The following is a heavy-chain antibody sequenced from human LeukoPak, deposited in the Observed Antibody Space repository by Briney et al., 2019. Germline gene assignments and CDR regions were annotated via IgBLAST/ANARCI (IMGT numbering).Heavy chain of an antibody. Sequence: ASVKVSCKASGYTFTSYYMHWVRQAPGQGLEWMGIINPSGGSTSYAQKFQGRVTMTRDTSTSTVYMELSSLRSEDTAVYYCATVAVDSSGYYYGRTFDYWGQGTLVTVSS. CDR1: GYTFTSYY. J-gene: IGHJ4*02. CDR2: INPSGGST. CDR3: ATVAVDSSGYYYGRTFDY. D-gene: IGHD3-22*01. V-gene: IGHV1-46*01.